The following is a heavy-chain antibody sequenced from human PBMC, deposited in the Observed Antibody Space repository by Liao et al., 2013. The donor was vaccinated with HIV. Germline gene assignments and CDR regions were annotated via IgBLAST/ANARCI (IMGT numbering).Heavy chain of an antibody. J-gene: IGHJ5*02. CDR3: ARTDQYYDFWNGYENWFDP. D-gene: IGHD3-3*01. CDR2: IYTSGYT. Sequence: QVHLRQWGAGLLKPSETLSLTCAVSGGTLSGYSWSWIRQSPGKGLEWIGRIYTSGYTNYNPSLKSRVTISVDTSKNQFSLKLSSVTAADTAVYYCARTDQYYDFWNGYENWFDPWGQGTLVTVSS. V-gene: IGHV4-59*10. CDR1: GGTLSGYS.